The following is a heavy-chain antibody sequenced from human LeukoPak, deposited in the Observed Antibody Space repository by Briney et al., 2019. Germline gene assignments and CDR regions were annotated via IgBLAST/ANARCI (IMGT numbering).Heavy chain of an antibody. Sequence: SQTLSLTCAISGDSVSSNSASWNGIRQSPSRGLEWLGRTYYRSEWNSDYSVSVKSRIMINPDTSKNQFSLHLNSVTPEDTAVYYCARDPDSSYEWGPFDTWGQGTQVTVSS. CDR1: GDSVSSNSAS. V-gene: IGHV6-1*01. D-gene: IGHD1-26*01. CDR3: ARDPDSSYEWGPFDT. J-gene: IGHJ5*02. CDR2: TYYRSEWNS.